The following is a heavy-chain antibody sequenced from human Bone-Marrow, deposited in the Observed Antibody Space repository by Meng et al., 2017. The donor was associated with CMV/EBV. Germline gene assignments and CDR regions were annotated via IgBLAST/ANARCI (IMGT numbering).Heavy chain of an antibody. CDR1: GFTFSSYS. D-gene: IGHD1-26*01. J-gene: IGHJ4*02. CDR3: AGPLGSSSPLDY. CDR2: ISSSSSYI. Sequence: LSLTCAASGFTFSSYSMNWVRQAPGKGLERVSSISSSSSYIYYADSVKGRFTISRDNAKNSLYLQMNSLRAEDTAVYYCAGPLGSSSPLDYWGQGTLVTVSS. V-gene: IGHV3-21*01.